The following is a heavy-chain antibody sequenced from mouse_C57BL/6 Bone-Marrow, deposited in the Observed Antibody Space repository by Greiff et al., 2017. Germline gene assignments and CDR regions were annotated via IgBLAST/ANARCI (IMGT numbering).Heavy chain of an antibody. CDR2: IWSGGST. J-gene: IGHJ4*01. CDR1: GFSLTSYG. D-gene: IGHD1-1*01. V-gene: IGHV2-2*01. CDR3: ARNWATVVAARYAMDY. Sequence: VQGVESGPGLVQPSQSLSITCTVSGFSLTSYGVHWVRQSPGKGLEWLGVIWSGGSTDYNAAFISRLSISKDNSKSQVFFKMNSLQADDTAIYYCARNWATVVAARYAMDYWGQGTSVTVSS.